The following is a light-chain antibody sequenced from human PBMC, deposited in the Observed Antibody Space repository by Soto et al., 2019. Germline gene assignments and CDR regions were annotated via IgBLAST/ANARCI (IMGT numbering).Light chain of an antibody. CDR1: QGISTF. CDR2: SAS. Sequence: AIRMTQSPSSLSASTGDRVTFTCRATQGISTFLAWYQQKPGKAPKLLIYSASTLQSGVPSRFSGSGYGTDFTLTISSLQSEDFATYYCHHYYNYPRTFGQGTKVVIK. V-gene: IGKV1-8*01. J-gene: IGKJ1*01. CDR3: HHYYNYPRT.